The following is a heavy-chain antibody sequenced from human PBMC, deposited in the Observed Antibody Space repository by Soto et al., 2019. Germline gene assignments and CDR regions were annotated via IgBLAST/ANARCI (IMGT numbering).Heavy chain of an antibody. CDR1: GGTFSSYT. V-gene: IGHV1-69*02. J-gene: IGHJ1*01. Sequence: ASVKVSCKASGGTFSSYTISWVRQAPGQGLEWMGRIIPILGIANYAQKFQGRVTITADKSTSTAYMELSSLRSEDTAVYYCARGRYYYDSSGYYYRAEYFQHWG. CDR3: ARGRYYYDSSGYYYRAEYFQH. D-gene: IGHD3-22*01. CDR2: IIPILGIA.